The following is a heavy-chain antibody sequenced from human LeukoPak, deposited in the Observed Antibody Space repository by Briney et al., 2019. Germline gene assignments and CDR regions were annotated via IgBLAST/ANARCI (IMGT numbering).Heavy chain of an antibody. Sequence: GGSLRLSCVASGFSFNDYAMNWVRQAPGKGLEWVSLIIGSSGSTFYADSVKGRFTISRDKSTNTLYLQMNSLRAEDTAVYYCAKGAYDYIQIAYFDYWGQGSLVTVSS. CDR3: AKGAYDYIQIAYFDY. D-gene: IGHD5-12*01. CDR1: GFSFNDYA. CDR2: IIGSSGST. V-gene: IGHV3-23*01. J-gene: IGHJ4*02.